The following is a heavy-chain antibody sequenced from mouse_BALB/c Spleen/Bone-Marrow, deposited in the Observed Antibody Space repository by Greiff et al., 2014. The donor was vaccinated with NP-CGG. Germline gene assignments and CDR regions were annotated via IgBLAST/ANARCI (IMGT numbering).Heavy chain of an antibody. CDR3: TRSRYGDY. CDR2: INPNIGGT. CDR1: GYTFTDYT. Sequence: VQLQQSGPELVKPGASVKISCKTSGYTFTDYTMHWVKQSHGKSLEWIGHINPNIGGTNYNQKFKGKATLTLDKSSRTAYMEIRSRTAEDSEVYYCTRSRYGDYWGQGTTLTVSS. J-gene: IGHJ2*01. V-gene: IGHV1-18*01. D-gene: IGHD2-14*01.